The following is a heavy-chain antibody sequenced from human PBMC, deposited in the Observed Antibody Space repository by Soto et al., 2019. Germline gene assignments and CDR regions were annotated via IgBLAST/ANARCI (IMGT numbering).Heavy chain of an antibody. J-gene: IGHJ4*02. Sequence: AETLSLTCTVSGGSISNYFCNWIRQPAGKGLEWIGRIDNSGSTNYNPSLKSRITMSADTSRNQFSLKLNSVTAADTAVYYCARGGQDFWSGPFDYWGQGALVTVSS. CDR1: GGSISNYF. CDR3: ARGGQDFWSGPFDY. D-gene: IGHD3-3*01. CDR2: IDNSGST. V-gene: IGHV4-4*07.